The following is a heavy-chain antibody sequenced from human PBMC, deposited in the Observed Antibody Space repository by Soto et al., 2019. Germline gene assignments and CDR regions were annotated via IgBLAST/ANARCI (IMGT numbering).Heavy chain of an antibody. CDR1: GGTFSSYP. Sequence: QVQLVQSGAEVKKPGSSVRVSCKASGGTFSSYPIGWVRQAPGQGLEWMGVIIPIFGTTNYAQRFQARVTISADESTSTAYMELSTLRYEDTAVYFCARPRTTATTKGYDYWGKGTLVTVSS. CDR3: ARPRTTATTKGYDY. CDR2: IIPIFGTT. V-gene: IGHV1-69*01. J-gene: IGHJ4*02. D-gene: IGHD1-1*01.